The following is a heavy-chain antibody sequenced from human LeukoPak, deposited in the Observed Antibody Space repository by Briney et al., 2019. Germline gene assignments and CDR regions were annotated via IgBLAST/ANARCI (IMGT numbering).Heavy chain of an antibody. D-gene: IGHD4-17*01. CDR2: ISWNSGSI. CDR1: GFTFDDYA. Sequence: GGSLRLSCAASGFTFDDYAMHWVRHAPGKGLEWVSGISWNSGSIGYADSVKGRFTISRDNSKNTLYLQMNSLRAEDTAVYYCARGPRSVTVTTRRYYGMDVWGQGTTVTVSS. J-gene: IGHJ6*02. CDR3: ARGPRSVTVTTRRYYGMDV. V-gene: IGHV3-9*01.